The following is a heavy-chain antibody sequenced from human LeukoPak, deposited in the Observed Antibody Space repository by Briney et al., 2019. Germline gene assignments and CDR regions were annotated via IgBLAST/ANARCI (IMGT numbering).Heavy chain of an antibody. J-gene: IGHJ6*03. V-gene: IGHV4-61*09. CDR2: IYTSGNT. Sequence: SETLSLTSAVSGGSISTGSYCWSWIRQPAGKGLEWIGHIYTSGNTNYNPSLKSRVTISVDTSKNQFSLKLSSVTAADTAVYYCARDYIVVVPAATGDYYYYYYMDVWGKGTTVTVSS. CDR1: GGSISTGSYC. D-gene: IGHD2-2*01. CDR3: ARDYIVVVPAATGDYYYYYYMDV.